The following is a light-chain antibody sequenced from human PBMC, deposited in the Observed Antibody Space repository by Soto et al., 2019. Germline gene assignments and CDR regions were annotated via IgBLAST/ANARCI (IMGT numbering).Light chain of an antibody. Sequence: DLQMTQSPSTLSASVGDRVTITWRASQSISSWLAWYQQKPGKAHKLLIYDASSLESGVPSRFSGSGSGTEFTLTISSLQPDDFATYYCQQYNSYSGTLGQGTKVDIK. CDR3: QQYNSYSGT. CDR2: DAS. J-gene: IGKJ1*01. V-gene: IGKV1-5*01. CDR1: QSISSW.